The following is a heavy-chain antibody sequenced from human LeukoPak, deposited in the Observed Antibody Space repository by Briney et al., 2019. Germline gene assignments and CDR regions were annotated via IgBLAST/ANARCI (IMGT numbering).Heavy chain of an antibody. J-gene: IGHJ4*02. D-gene: IGHD3-22*01. CDR2: IYYSGST. V-gene: IGHV4-59*01. CDR3: ARAGYYDSSGYYPPFDY. Sequence: PSETLSLTCTVSGGSISSYYWSWIRQPPGKGLEWIGYIYYSGSTNYNPSLKSRVTISVDTSKNQFSLKLSSVTAADTAVYYCARAGYYDSSGYYPPFDYWGQGTLVTVSS. CDR1: GGSISSYY.